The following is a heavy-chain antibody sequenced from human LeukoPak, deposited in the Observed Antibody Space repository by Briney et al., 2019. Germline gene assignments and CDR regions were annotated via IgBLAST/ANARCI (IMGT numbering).Heavy chain of an antibody. CDR3: AREPCSSTSCYYNWFDP. J-gene: IGHJ5*02. Sequence: SETLSLTCTVAGGSISSGGYYWSWIRQHPGKGLEWIGYIYYSGSTYYNPSLKSRVTISVDTSKNQLSLKLSSVTAADTAVYYCAREPCSSTSCYYNWFDPWGQGTLGTVSS. CDR2: IYYSGST. D-gene: IGHD2-2*01. CDR1: GGSISSGGYY. V-gene: IGHV4-31*03.